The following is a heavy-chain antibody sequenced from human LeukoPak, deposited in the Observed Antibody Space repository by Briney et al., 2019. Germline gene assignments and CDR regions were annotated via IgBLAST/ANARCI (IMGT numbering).Heavy chain of an antibody. D-gene: IGHD2-2*02. J-gene: IGHJ4*02. CDR2: FIPIFGTA. V-gene: IGHV1-69*05. Sequence: GASVKVSCKASGGTFSSYAISWVRQAPGQGLEWMGGFIPIFGTANYAQKFQGRVTITTDESTSTAYMELSSLRSEDTAVYYCAWSYCSSTSCYTGPFDYWGQGTLVTVSS. CDR1: GGTFSSYA. CDR3: AWSYCSSTSCYTGPFDY.